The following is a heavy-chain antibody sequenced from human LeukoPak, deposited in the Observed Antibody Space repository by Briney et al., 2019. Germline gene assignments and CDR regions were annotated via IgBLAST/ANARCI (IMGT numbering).Heavy chain of an antibody. Sequence: GGSLRLSCAASGFTFSSYEMNWVRQAPGKGLEWVSRISGRSSSTYYADSVKGRFTISRDNSKNTLYLQMNSLRAEDTAVYYCAKTMVVTANPRAFDIWGQGTMVTVSS. CDR3: AKTMVVTANPRAFDI. V-gene: IGHV3-23*01. D-gene: IGHD2-21*02. CDR1: GFTFSSYE. CDR2: ISGRSSST. J-gene: IGHJ3*02.